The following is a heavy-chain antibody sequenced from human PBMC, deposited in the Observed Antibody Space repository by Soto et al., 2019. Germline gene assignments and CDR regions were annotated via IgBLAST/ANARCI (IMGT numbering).Heavy chain of an antibody. Sequence: QVQLVESGGGVVQPGRSLKLSCEASGFTFSSYGMHWVRQAPGKGLEWVAVISYDGSNKYYADSVKGRFTISRDNSKNTLYLQMNSLRAEDTAVYYCAKDSGSSRWYWSATLDYWGQGTLVTVSS. CDR1: GFTFSSYG. CDR2: ISYDGSNK. CDR3: AKDSGSSRWYWSATLDY. J-gene: IGHJ4*02. V-gene: IGHV3-30*18. D-gene: IGHD6-13*01.